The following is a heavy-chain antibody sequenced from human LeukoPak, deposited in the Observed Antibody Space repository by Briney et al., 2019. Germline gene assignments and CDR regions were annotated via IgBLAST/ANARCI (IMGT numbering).Heavy chain of an antibody. V-gene: IGHV3-7*01. Sequence: GGSLRLSCAASGFTLSSYWMHWVRQAPGKGLEWVANIKQDGSEKYYVDSVKGRLTISRDNAKNSLYLQMNSLRAEDTAVYYCARDLGAFDIWGQGTMVTVSS. CDR3: ARDLGAFDI. CDR2: IKQDGSEK. CDR1: GFTLSSYW. J-gene: IGHJ3*02.